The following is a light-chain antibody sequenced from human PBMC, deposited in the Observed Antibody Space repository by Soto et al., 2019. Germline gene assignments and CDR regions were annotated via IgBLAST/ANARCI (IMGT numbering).Light chain of an antibody. J-gene: IGLJ1*01. CDR3: QVWDDTNNHDV. Sequence: SYELTQPPSVSVAPGQTARITCGGNSIGSKSVHWYHQQPGQAPVLVVYDDRDRPSGIPERFSGSKSGKTAALTISRVEAGDEADYYCQVWDDTNNHDVFGTGTKVTVL. V-gene: IGLV3-21*02. CDR1: SIGSKS. CDR2: DDR.